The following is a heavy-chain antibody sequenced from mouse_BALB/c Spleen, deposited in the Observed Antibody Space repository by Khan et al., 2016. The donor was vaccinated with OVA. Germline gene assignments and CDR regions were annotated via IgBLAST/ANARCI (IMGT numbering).Heavy chain of an antibody. CDR2: INPRSDYT. Sequence: HVQLKESGAELSRPGASVKMSCKASGYTFTSNTMHWVKQRPGQGLEWIGYINPRSDYTIYSQKFKDKATLTADISSSTAYMQLSSLTSDDSAVYYCERRTTAYAMDYWGQGTSVTVSS. D-gene: IGHD2-14*01. CDR1: GYTFTSNT. J-gene: IGHJ4*01. V-gene: IGHV1-4*01. CDR3: ERRTTAYAMDY.